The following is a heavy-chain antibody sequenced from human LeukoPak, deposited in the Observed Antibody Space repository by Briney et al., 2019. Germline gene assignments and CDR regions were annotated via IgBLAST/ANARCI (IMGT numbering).Heavy chain of an antibody. CDR3: ARSGGVRGHYFDY. V-gene: IGHV4-59*08. CDR1: GGSIGGFY. CDR2: VYYTGST. J-gene: IGHJ4*02. D-gene: IGHD3-10*01. Sequence: SETLSLTCTVSGGSIGGFYWSWIRQPPGQGLEWIGYVYYTGSTIFNPSLESRVTISVDTSKNQFSLKLISVTAADTAVYYCARSGGVRGHYFDYWGQGTLVTVSS.